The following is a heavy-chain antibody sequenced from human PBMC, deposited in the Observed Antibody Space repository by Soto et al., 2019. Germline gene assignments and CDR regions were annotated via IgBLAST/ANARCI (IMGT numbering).Heavy chain of an antibody. Sequence: PVGSLRLSCAASGFTFSNAWMSWVRQAPGKGLEWVGRIKSKTDGGTTDYAAPVKGRFTISRDDSKNTLYLQMNSLKTEDTAVYYCTTDHLYSSGYYVDAFDIWGQGTMVTVSS. CDR3: TTDHLYSSGYYVDAFDI. V-gene: IGHV3-15*01. CDR1: GFTFSNAW. D-gene: IGHD3-22*01. CDR2: IKSKTDGGTT. J-gene: IGHJ3*02.